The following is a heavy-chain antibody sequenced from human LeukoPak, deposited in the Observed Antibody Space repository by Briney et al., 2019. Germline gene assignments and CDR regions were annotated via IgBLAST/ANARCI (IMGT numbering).Heavy chain of an antibody. CDR1: GFTFSSYG. Sequence: GGSLRLSCAASGFTFSSYGIHWVRQAPGKGLEWVAVVSSDGSIKYYADSVKGRFTISRDTSKNTVFLQMNSLGAEDTAFYYCARGYSNSWLGYFDYWGQGTLVTVSS. J-gene: IGHJ4*02. CDR2: VSSDGSIK. V-gene: IGHV3-30*03. D-gene: IGHD6-13*01. CDR3: ARGYSNSWLGYFDY.